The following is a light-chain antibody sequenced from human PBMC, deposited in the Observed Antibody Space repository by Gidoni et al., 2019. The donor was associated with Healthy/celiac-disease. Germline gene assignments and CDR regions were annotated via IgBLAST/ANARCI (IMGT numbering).Light chain of an antibody. V-gene: IGKV3-11*01. CDR2: DAS. Sequence: EIVFTQSPATLSLSPGERATLSCRASQSVSSYLAWYQQKPGQAPRLLIYDASNRATGIPARFSGSGSGTEFTLTISSLEPEDFAVYYCQQRSNWRWTFGQGTKLEIK. J-gene: IGKJ2*02. CDR1: QSVSSY. CDR3: QQRSNWRWT.